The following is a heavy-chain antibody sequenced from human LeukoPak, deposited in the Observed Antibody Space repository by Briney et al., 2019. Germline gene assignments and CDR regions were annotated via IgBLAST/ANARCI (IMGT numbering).Heavy chain of an antibody. CDR2: MNPNSGNT. Sequence: GASVKVSCKASGYTFTSYDINGVRQATGQGLEWMGWMNPNSGNTGYAQKFQGRVTMTRDTSISTAYMELSSLRSEDTAVYYCARAPPRTPDAFDIWGQGTMVTVSS. J-gene: IGHJ3*02. CDR3: ARAPPRTPDAFDI. D-gene: IGHD1-1*01. CDR1: GYTFTSYD. V-gene: IGHV1-8*01.